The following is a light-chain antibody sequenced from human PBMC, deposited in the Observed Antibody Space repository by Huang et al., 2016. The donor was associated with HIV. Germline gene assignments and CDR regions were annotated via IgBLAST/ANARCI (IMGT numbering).Light chain of an antibody. Sequence: PGERATLSCRASQSVGIYLAWYQQKPGQAPRLLIYGASTRVTGIPYRFSGGGSGTDFTLSISRLEPEDFAVYYCQQYERPPDTFGPGTKVNIK. CDR1: QSVGIY. J-gene: IGKJ3*01. CDR3: QQYERPPDT. CDR2: GAS. V-gene: IGKV3-20*01.